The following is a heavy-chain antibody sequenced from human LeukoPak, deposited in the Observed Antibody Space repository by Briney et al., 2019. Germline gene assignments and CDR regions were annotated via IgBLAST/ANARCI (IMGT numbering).Heavy chain of an antibody. CDR1: GFTFRDHY. V-gene: IGHV3-11*01. D-gene: IGHD3-10*01. CDR3: ARRALGPIGAFDH. CDR2: IGTRGRPL. J-gene: IGHJ4*02. Sequence: SGGSLRLSCVVSGFTFRDHYMARIRQAPGQGLEWIAYIGTRGRPLYLADSVKGRISASRDDGVNSLFLQMEGLTVEDTAIYYCARRALGPIGAFDHWGQGALVTVSS.